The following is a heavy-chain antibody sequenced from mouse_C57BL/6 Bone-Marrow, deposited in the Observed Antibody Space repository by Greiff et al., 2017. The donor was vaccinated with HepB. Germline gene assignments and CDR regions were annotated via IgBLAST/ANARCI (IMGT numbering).Heavy chain of an antibody. CDR2: IDPNSGGT. D-gene: IGHD1-2*01. Sequence: VQLQQPGAELVKPGASVKLSCKASGYTFTSYWMHWVKQRPGRGLEWIGRIDPNSGGTKYNEKLKSKATLTVDKPSSTAYMQLSSLTSEDSAVYYCARYDGSGAYYFDYWGQGTTLTVSS. V-gene: IGHV1-72*01. CDR1: GYTFTSYW. CDR3: ARYDGSGAYYFDY. J-gene: IGHJ2*01.